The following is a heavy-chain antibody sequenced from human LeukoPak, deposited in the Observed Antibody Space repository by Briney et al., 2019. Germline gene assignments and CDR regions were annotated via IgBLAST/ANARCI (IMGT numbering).Heavy chain of an antibody. CDR3: ATTQHYSEYPLGYFDY. CDR1: GYTFTTYA. CDR2: ISTKTGNT. Sequence: ASVKVSCKASGYTFTTYAISWVRQAPGQGLEWMGWISTKTGNTNYAQKFQGRVTLPPDTSTGTAYMELRSLTLDDTAVYCCATTQHYSEYPLGYFDYWGQGSLVTVSS. D-gene: IGHD4-17*01. J-gene: IGHJ4*02. V-gene: IGHV1-18*01.